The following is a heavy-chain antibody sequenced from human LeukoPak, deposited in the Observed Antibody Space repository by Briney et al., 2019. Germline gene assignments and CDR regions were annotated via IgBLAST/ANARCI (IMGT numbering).Heavy chain of an antibody. CDR3: AREFTIIGGIINPFDY. V-gene: IGHV6-1*01. CDR2: TFYRSEWYS. J-gene: IGHJ4*02. Sequence: SQTLSLTCAISGDSVSSNSAAWNCIRPSASRGIELLGRTFYRSEWYSDYAVSVKSRITIKPDTSKNQISLQLNSVTPEDAALYYCAREFTIIGGIINPFDYWGQGALVTVSS. CDR1: GDSVSSNSAA. D-gene: IGHD3-10*01.